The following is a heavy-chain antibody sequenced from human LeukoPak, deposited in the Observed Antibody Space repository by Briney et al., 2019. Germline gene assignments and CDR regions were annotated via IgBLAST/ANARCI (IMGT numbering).Heavy chain of an antibody. V-gene: IGHV4-34*01. CDR3: ARGRGTTYYDFWSGYGSGDYYYMDV. D-gene: IGHD3-3*01. CDR2: INHSGST. CDR1: GGSFSGYY. J-gene: IGHJ6*03. Sequence: SETLSLTXAVYGGSFSGYYWSWIRQPPGKGLEWIGEINHSGSTNYNPSLKSRVTISVDTSKNQFSLKLSSVTAADTAVYYCARGRGTTYYDFWSGYGSGDYYYMDVWGKGTTVTVSS.